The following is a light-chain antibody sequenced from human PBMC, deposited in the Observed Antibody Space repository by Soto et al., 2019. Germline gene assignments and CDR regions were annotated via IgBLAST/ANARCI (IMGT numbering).Light chain of an antibody. V-gene: IGKV3-11*01. CDR2: DAS. Sequence: EVVLTQSPATLSLSPGERATLSCRASQSIDNYLAWYQQKPGQAPRLLIHDASNRATGSPARFSGSGSGTDFTLTISGLEPEDFAVYYCQHRFNWPRTFGQGTKVEIK. CDR3: QHRFNWPRT. CDR1: QSIDNY. J-gene: IGKJ1*01.